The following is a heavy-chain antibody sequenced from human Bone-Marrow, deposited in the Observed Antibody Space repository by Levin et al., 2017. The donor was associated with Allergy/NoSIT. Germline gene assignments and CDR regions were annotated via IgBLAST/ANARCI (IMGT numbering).Heavy chain of an antibody. CDR3: AHKPRSATHLDY. J-gene: IGHJ4*02. CDR1: GFSLRSDMMS. CDR2: IYWDDDK. Sequence: TLSLTCTFSGFSLRSDMMSVGWIRQPPGKALEWLALIYWDDDKHYNPSLKSRVTITKDTSQNQVVLTMTDMDPLAIVTYYCAHKPRSATHLDYWGQGTLVTVFS. V-gene: IGHV2-5*02.